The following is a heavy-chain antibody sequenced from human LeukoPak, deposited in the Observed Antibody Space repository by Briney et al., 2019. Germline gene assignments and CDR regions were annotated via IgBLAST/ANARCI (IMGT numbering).Heavy chain of an antibody. J-gene: IGHJ4*02. CDR1: GYTFTGYY. D-gene: IGHD3-22*01. Sequence: ASVKVSCKASGYTFTGYYMHWVRQAPGQGLEWMGWINPNSGGTNYAQKFQGWVTMTRDTSISTAYMELSRLRSDDTAVYYCARVPGGYDSSGYLFDYRGQGTLVTVSS. CDR2: INPNSGGT. V-gene: IGHV1-2*04. CDR3: ARVPGGYDSSGYLFDY.